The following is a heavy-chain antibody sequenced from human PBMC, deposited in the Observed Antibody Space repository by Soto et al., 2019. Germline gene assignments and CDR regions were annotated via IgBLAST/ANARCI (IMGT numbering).Heavy chain of an antibody. J-gene: IGHJ4*02. D-gene: IGHD2-15*01. CDR2: IYHSGST. CDR3: VRLYPPLRGICWLDY. CDR1: GGSISSGCYS. V-gene: IGHV4-30-2*01. Sequence: SETLSLTCAVSGGSISSGCYSWNWIRQPPGKGLEWIGYIYHSGSTHYNPSLKSRVTISVDKTKNHFSLKLRLVPAADTAVYYCVRLYPPLRGICWLDYWGQGTLVTVSS.